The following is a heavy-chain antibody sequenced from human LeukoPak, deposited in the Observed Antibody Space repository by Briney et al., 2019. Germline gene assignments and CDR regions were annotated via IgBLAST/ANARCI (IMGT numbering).Heavy chain of an antibody. CDR1: GGSISRYY. J-gene: IGHJ4*02. Sequence: SETLSLTCTVSGGSISRYYWSWIRQPPGKGLEWIGYIYYSGSTNYNPSLKSRVTISVDTSKNHFSQKLSSVTAADTAVYYCARSWAGSFDYWGQGTLVTVSS. V-gene: IGHV4-59*12. CDR2: IYYSGST. D-gene: IGHD6-19*01. CDR3: ARSWAGSFDY.